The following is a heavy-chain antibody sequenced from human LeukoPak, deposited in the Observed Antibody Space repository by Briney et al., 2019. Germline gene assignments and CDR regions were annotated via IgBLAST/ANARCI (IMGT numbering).Heavy chain of an antibody. V-gene: IGHV1-3*01. CDR1: GYTFTGYA. Sequence: ASVKVSCKASGYTFTGYAMHWVRQAPGQRLEWMGWINAGNGNTKYSQKFQGRVTITRDTSASTAYMELSSLRSEDTAVYYCARIGSSMAFDIWGQGTMVTVSS. CDR3: ARIGSSMAFDI. J-gene: IGHJ3*02. CDR2: INAGNGNT. D-gene: IGHD6-6*01.